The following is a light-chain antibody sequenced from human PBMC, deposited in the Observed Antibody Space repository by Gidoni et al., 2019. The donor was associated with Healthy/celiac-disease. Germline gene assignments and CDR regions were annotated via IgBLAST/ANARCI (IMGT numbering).Light chain of an antibody. CDR2: WAS. V-gene: IGKV4-1*01. Sequence: DIVMTQSPDSLAVSLGERATINCKSSQSVLYSSNNKNYLAWYQQKPGQPPKLLIYWASTRESGVPDRFSCSGSGTDFTLTISSLQAEDVAVYYCQQYYSTPPWTFGQXTKVEIK. CDR1: QSVLYSSNNKNY. CDR3: QQYYSTPPWT. J-gene: IGKJ1*01.